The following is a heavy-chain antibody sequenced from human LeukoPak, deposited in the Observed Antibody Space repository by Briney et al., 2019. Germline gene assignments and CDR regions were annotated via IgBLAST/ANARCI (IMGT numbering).Heavy chain of an antibody. Sequence: GASVKVSCKASGYTFTSYAMHWVRQAPGQRLEWMGWINAGNGNTKYSQKFQGRVTITRDTSASTAYMELSSLRSEDTAVYYCAREAFYCSSTSRYFPRGVPKIFDPWGQGTLVTVSS. D-gene: IGHD2-2*01. CDR1: GYTFTSYA. CDR3: AREAFYCSSTSRYFPRGVPKIFDP. V-gene: IGHV1-3*01. CDR2: INAGNGNT. J-gene: IGHJ5*02.